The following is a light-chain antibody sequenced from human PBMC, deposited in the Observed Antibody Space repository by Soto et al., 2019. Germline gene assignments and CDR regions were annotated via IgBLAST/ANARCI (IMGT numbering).Light chain of an antibody. CDR3: QQYSRLWS. CDR2: GAS. CDR1: QGIRND. Sequence: AIQMTQSPSSLSASVGDRVTITCRASQGIRNDLGWYQQKPGKAPKLLIYGASSLESGVPPRFSGDGSGTEFTLTISSLQRDDFGIYYCQQYSRLWSFGQGTKVDNK. J-gene: IGKJ1*01. V-gene: IGKV1-6*01.